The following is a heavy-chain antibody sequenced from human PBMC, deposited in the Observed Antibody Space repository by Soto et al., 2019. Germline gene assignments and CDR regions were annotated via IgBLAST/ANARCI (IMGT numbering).Heavy chain of an antibody. CDR3: ARHDSSGYYPYYFDY. J-gene: IGHJ4*02. CDR1: GGSISSYY. Sequence: QVQLQESGPGMVKPSETLSLTCTVSGGSISSYYWSWIPQPPGKGLEWIGYFYYSGSTNDNPSLQSRVTISVDTSKNQFSLKLSSVTAADTAVYYCARHDSSGYYPYYFDYWGQGTLVTVSS. CDR2: FYYSGST. D-gene: IGHD3-22*01. V-gene: IGHV4-59*08.